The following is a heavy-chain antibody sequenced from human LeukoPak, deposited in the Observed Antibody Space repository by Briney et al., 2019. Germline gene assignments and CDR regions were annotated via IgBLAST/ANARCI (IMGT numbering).Heavy chain of an antibody. Sequence: PSETLSLTCAVYGGSFSGYYWGWIRQPPGKGLEWIGSIYHSGRTYYNPSLKSRVTISVDTSKNQFSLKLTSVTAADTAVYYCATEVGQWLVRTWGQGTLVTVSS. CDR1: GGSFSGYY. J-gene: IGHJ4*02. CDR3: ATEVGQWLVRT. V-gene: IGHV4-38-2*01. CDR2: IYHSGRT. D-gene: IGHD6-19*01.